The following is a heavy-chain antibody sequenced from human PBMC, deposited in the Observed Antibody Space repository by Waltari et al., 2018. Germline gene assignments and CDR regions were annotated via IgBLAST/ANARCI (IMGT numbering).Heavy chain of an antibody. D-gene: IGHD6-13*01. Sequence: EVQLVQSGAEVNKPGESLKISCKGSGYSFTSSWIGWVRQMPGKGLEWMGIIYPGDSDTRYSPSFQGQVTISADKSISTAYLQWSSLKASDTAMYYCARISIAAAGTPRGMDVWGQGTTVTVSS. CDR3: ARISIAAAGTPRGMDV. CDR2: IYPGDSDT. J-gene: IGHJ6*02. V-gene: IGHV5-51*03. CDR1: GYSFTSSW.